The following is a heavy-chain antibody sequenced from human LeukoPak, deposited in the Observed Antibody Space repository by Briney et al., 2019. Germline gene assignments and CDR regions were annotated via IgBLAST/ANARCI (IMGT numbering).Heavy chain of an antibody. D-gene: IGHD3-22*01. Sequence: SEGPSLTCTDPRGSIVFSYWNCIREPPGKGLERVGYVSYSGSTNYNPSLKSRVIMSVDKSKNQFSLKLSSVTAADTALYFCARATSGYYFDFWDQGTLVTVSS. CDR2: VSYSGST. CDR1: RGSIVFSY. J-gene: IGHJ4*02. CDR3: ARATSGYYFDF. V-gene: IGHV4-59*01.